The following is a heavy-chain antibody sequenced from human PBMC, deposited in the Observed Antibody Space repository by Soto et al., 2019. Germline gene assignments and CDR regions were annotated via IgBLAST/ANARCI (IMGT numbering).Heavy chain of an antibody. CDR1: GYTFTSYD. D-gene: IGHD3-22*01. Sequence: ASVKVSCKASGYTFTSYDINWVRQATGQGLEWMGWMNPNSGNTGYAQKFQGRVTMTRNTSISTAYMELSSLRSEDTAVYYCARGAQPYYYDSSGYYPSGPYGMDVWGQGTKVTVYS. J-gene: IGHJ6*02. V-gene: IGHV1-8*01. CDR2: MNPNSGNT. CDR3: ARGAQPYYYDSSGYYPSGPYGMDV.